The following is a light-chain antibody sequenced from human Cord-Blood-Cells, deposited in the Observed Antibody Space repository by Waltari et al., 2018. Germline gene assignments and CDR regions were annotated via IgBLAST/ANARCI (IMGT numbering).Light chain of an antibody. J-gene: IGKJ1*01. V-gene: IGKV4-1*01. CDR1: QSVLYSSNNKNY. CDR2: WAS. Sequence: DIVMTQSPDSLAVSLGERATINCKSSQSVLYSSNNKNYLAEEQQKLGQPPNLLIYWASTRESGVPDRFSGSGSGTDFTRTISSLQAEDVAVYYCQQYYSTPWTFGQGTKVEI. CDR3: QQYYSTPWT.